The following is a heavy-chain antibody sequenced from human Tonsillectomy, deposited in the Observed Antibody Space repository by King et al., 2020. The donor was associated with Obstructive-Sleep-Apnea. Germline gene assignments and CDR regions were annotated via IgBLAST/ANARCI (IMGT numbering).Heavy chain of an antibody. Sequence: QLQESGPGLVKPSETLSLTCTVSGGSISSYYWSWIRQPPGKGLEWIGYIYYSGSTNYNPSLKSRVTISVDTSKNQFSLKLSSVPAADTAVYYCARVEVGEYFDYWGQGTLVTVSS. D-gene: IGHD3-16*01. CDR3: ARVEVGEYFDY. CDR1: GGSISSYY. CDR2: IYYSGST. V-gene: IGHV4-59*01. J-gene: IGHJ4*02.